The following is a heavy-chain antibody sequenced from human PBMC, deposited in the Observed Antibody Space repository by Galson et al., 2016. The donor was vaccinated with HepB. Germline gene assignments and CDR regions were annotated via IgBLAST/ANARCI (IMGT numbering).Heavy chain of an antibody. CDR2: ISWNSGGT. D-gene: IGHD2-15*01. Sequence: SLRLSCATSGFRFADHAMHWVRQVPGKGLEWVSGISWNSGGTGYADSVKGRFTISRDNAKNSLYLPMNSLRPEDTALYFCSKGRYSNYVLYWFDSWGQGTLVSVSS. V-gene: IGHV3-9*01. CDR1: GFRFADHA. CDR3: SKGRYSNYVLYWFDS. J-gene: IGHJ5*01.